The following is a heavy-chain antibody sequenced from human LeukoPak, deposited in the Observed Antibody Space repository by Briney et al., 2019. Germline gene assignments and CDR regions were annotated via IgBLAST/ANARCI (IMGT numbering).Heavy chain of an antibody. CDR3: ARGSGGGDYQVFWYFDL. CDR2: ISGSGGST. D-gene: IGHD4-17*01. Sequence: GGSLRLSCAASGFTFGTYAMSWVRQAPGKGLEWVSTISGSGGSTYYADSVKGRFTISRDNSKNTLYLQMNSLRADDTAVYYCARGSGGGDYQVFWYFDLWGRGTLVTVSS. J-gene: IGHJ2*01. V-gene: IGHV3-23*01. CDR1: GFTFGTYA.